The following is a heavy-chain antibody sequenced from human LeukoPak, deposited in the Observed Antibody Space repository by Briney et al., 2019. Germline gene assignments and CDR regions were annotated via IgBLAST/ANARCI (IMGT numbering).Heavy chain of an antibody. Sequence: GGSLRLSCAASGFTFSSYAMSWVRQAPGKGLEWVSAISGSGGSTYYADSVKGRFTISRDNSKNTLYLQMNSLRAEDTAVYYCAKYACSSTSCFYYYYYYGMDVWGKGTTVTVSP. V-gene: IGHV3-23*01. CDR1: GFTFSSYA. D-gene: IGHD2-2*01. J-gene: IGHJ6*04. CDR3: AKYACSSTSCFYYYYYYGMDV. CDR2: ISGSGGST.